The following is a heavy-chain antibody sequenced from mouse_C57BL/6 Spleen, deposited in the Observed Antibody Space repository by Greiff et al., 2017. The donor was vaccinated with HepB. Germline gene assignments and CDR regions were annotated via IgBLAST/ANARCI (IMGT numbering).Heavy chain of an antibody. V-gene: IGHV5-17*01. J-gene: IGHJ2*01. CDR3: ARTHSVVATDYVDY. CDR1: GFTFSDYG. CDR2: ISSGSSTI. Sequence: EVQRVESGGGLVKPGGSLKLSCAASGFTFSDYGMHWVRQAPEKGLEWVAYISSGSSTIYYADTVKGRFSISRDNAKNTLFLQMTSLRSEDTAMYYCARTHSVVATDYVDYWGQGTTLTVSS. D-gene: IGHD1-1*01.